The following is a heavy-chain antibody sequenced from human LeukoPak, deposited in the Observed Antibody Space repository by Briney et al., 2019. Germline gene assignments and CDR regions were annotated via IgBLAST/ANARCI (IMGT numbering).Heavy chain of an antibody. D-gene: IGHD6-19*01. CDR2: IYHSGST. CDR1: GASISSSNW. Sequence: PSETLSLTCAVSGASISSSNWLSWVRQPPGKGLEWIGEIYHSGSTNYNPSLKSRVTISVDTSKNQFSLKLSSVTAADTAVYYCARHAGYSRGWRYYYYYYMDVWGKGTTVTISS. CDR3: ARHAGYSRGWRYYYYYYMDV. V-gene: IGHV4-4*02. J-gene: IGHJ6*03.